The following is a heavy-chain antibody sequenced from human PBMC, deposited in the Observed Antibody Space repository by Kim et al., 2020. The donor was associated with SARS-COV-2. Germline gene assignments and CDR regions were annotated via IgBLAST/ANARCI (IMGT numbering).Heavy chain of an antibody. CDR1: GFTFSSYA. Sequence: GGSLRLSCAASGFTFSSYAMSWVRQAPGKGLEWVSAISGSGGSTYYADSVKGRFTISRDNSKNTLYLQMNSLRAEDTAVYYCAKEVDNWNYGSYYYYGMDVWGQGTTVTVSS. J-gene: IGHJ6*02. V-gene: IGHV3-23*01. CDR2: ISGSGGST. D-gene: IGHD1-7*01. CDR3: AKEVDNWNYGSYYYYGMDV.